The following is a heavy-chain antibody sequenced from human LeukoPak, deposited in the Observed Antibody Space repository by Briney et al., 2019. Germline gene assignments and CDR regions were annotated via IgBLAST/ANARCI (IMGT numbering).Heavy chain of an antibody. V-gene: IGHV3-23*01. J-gene: IGHJ4*02. D-gene: IGHD6-13*01. CDR1: GFTFSSYA. CDR2: ISGSGGST. CDR3: AKDLRLAAARRSYFDY. Sequence: GGSLRLSCAASGFTFSSYAMSWVRQAPGKGLEWVSAISGSGGSTYYADSVKGRFTISRDNSKNTLYLQMNSLRAEDTAVYYCAKDLRLAAARRSYFDYWGQGTLVAVSS.